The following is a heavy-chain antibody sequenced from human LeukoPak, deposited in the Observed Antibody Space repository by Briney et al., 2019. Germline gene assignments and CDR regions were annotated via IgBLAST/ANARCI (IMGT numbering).Heavy chain of an antibody. CDR2: INPSSGGT. Sequence: ASVKVSCKASGYTFTGYYMHWVRQAPGQGLEWMGWINPSSGGTNYAQKFQGRVTMTRDTAINTAYMELSRLRSDDTAVYYCARERFYSRGSKSNRVDYWGQGTLVTVSS. V-gene: IGHV1-2*02. CDR3: ARERFYSRGSKSNRVDY. J-gene: IGHJ4*02. D-gene: IGHD2/OR15-2a*01. CDR1: GYTFTGYY.